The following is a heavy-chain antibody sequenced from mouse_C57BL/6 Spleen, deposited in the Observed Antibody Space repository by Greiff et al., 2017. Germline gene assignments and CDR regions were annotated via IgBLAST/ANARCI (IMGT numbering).Heavy chain of an antibody. CDR3: ARETGDLDY. Sequence: QVQLQQSGPELVKPGASVKISCKASGYAFSSSWMHWVKQRPGKSLEWIGRLYPGDGDTNNNGKFKGKATLTADKSSSTAYMQLSSLTSEDSAVYFCARETGDLDYWGQGTTLTVSS. CDR2: LYPGDGDT. CDR1: GYAFSSSW. J-gene: IGHJ2*01. V-gene: IGHV1-82*01.